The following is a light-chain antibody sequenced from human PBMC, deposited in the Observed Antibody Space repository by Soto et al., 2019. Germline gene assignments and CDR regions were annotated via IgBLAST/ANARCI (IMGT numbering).Light chain of an antibody. V-gene: IGKV3-15*01. CDR3: QEDNNCPPLA. CDR2: AAS. J-gene: IGKJ4*01. Sequence: EIVMAQSPATLFLSPGERATLSCRASQSINYNLAWYQQKPGQAPRLLIYAASTRATSTPARFSGSGSGTESTPTTSSLQAEDCPSSDCQEDNNCPPLAFGRGSKVESK. CDR1: QSINYN.